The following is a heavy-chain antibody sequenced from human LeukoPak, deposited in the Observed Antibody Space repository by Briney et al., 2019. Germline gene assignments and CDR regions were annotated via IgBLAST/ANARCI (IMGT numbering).Heavy chain of an antibody. D-gene: IGHD6-13*01. Sequence: GGSLRLSCAASGFSFSSYAMTWARQAPVKGLEWVSAISGDGTRTYYADSVKGRFTISRDNSRNTLYLEMSSLRVEDTAIYYCARRSGSSWSSFDYWGQGALVTVSS. CDR3: ARRSGSSWSSFDY. CDR1: GFSFSSYA. J-gene: IGHJ4*02. V-gene: IGHV3-23*01. CDR2: ISGDGTRT.